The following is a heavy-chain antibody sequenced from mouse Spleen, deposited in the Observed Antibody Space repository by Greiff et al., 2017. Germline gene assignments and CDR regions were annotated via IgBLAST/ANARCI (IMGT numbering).Heavy chain of an antibody. Sequence: VHVKQSGPELVKPGASVKISCKASGYSFTGYYMNWVKQSPEKSLEWIGEINPSTGGTTYNQKFKAKATLTVDKTSSTAYMQLKSLTSEDSAVYYCAIGYYYSSSYDWGQGTLVTVSA. D-gene: IGHD1-1*01. CDR1: GYSFTGYY. J-gene: IGHJ3*01. CDR3: AIGYYYSSSYD. CDR2: INPSTGGT. V-gene: IGHV1-42*01.